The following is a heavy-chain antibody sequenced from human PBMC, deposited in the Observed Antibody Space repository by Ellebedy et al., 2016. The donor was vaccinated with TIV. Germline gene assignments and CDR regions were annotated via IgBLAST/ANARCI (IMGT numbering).Heavy chain of an antibody. CDR3: ARGFRGYAAIEGPYYFDY. CDR2: LDPEDGEK. D-gene: IGHD3-10*01. J-gene: IGHJ4*02. Sequence: AASVKVSCKVSGYSLTELSMHWVRQAPGKGLEWMGSLDPEDGEKKYGEKFKGRVTLTEDTSTDIAYMELSSLRSEDTAVYYCARGFRGYAAIEGPYYFDYWGQGTLVTVSS. CDR1: GYSLTELS. V-gene: IGHV1-24*01.